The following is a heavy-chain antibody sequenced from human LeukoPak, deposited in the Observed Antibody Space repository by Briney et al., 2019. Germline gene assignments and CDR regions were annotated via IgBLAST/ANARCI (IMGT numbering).Heavy chain of an antibody. CDR2: IIPIFGTA. V-gene: IGHV1-69*13. D-gene: IGHD5-18*01. Sequence: GASVKVSCKASGGTFSSYAISWVRQAPGQGLEWMGGIIPIFGTANYAQKFQGRVTITADESTSTAYMELSSLRSEDTAVYYCARRGYSYAELDYWGQGTLVTVSS. J-gene: IGHJ4*02. CDR3: ARRGYSYAELDY. CDR1: GGTFSSYA.